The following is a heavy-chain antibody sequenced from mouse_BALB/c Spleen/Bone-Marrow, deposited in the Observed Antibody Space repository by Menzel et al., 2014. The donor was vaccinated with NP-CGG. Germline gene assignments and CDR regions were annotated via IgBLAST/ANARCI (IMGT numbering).Heavy chain of an antibody. J-gene: IGHJ4*01. D-gene: IGHD2-3*01. CDR3: ARNGYYVYYYAMDY. CDR2: IDPANGST. CDR1: GFNIKDTY. Sequence: VQPQQSGAELVKPGASVKLSCTASGFNIKDTYMHWVKQRPEQGLEWIGRIDPANGSTKYDPKFQGKATITADTSSNTAYLQLSSLTSEDTAVYYCARNGYYVYYYAMDYWGQGTSVTVSS. V-gene: IGHV14-3*02.